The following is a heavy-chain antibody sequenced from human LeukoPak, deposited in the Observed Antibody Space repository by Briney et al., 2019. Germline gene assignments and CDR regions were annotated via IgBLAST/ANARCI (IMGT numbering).Heavy chain of an antibody. CDR1: GFTFSSYS. CDR3: ARDPRAVAATQADY. D-gene: IGHD2-15*01. V-gene: IGHV3-21*01. J-gene: IGHJ4*02. Sequence: GGSLRLSCAASGFTFSSYSMTWVRQAPGKGLEWVSSISSSSSYVYYADSVKGRFTISRDNAKNSLYLQMNSLRAEDTAVYYCARDPRAVAATQADYWGQGTLVTVSS. CDR2: ISSSSSYV.